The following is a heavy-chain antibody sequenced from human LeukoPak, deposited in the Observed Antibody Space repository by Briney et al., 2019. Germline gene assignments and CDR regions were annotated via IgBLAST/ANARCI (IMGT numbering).Heavy chain of an antibody. J-gene: IGHJ4*02. CDR2: IYTSGST. CDR1: GGSISSYY. Sequence: PSETLSLTCTVSGGSISSYYWSWIRQPPGKGLEWIGYIYTSGSTNYNPSLKSRVTISVDTSKNQFSLRLSSVTAADTAVYYCARDYFGSGFFDYWGQGILVTVSS. D-gene: IGHD3-10*01. CDR3: ARDYFGSGFFDY. V-gene: IGHV4-59*01.